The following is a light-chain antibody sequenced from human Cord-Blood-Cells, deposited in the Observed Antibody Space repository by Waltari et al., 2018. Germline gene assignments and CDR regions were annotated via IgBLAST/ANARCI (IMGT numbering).Light chain of an antibody. CDR2: AAS. V-gene: IGKV1-39*01. CDR1: QSISSY. CDR3: QQSYSTPYT. Sequence: DIQMTQSPSSLSASVGDRVTITCRASQSISSYLNWYQQKPGKDPKPLIYAASSLQSGVPSRFSGSGSGTEFTLTISSLQPEDFATYYCQQSYSTPYTFGQGTKLEIK. J-gene: IGKJ2*01.